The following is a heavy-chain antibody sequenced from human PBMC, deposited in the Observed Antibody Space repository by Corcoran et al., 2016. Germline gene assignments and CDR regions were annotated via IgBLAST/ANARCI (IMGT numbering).Heavy chain of an antibody. CDR1: GGSFSGYY. CDR2: INHCGST. D-gene: IGHD3-3*01. J-gene: IGHJ5*02. Sequence: QVQLQQWGAGLLKPSETLSLTCAVYGGSFSGYYWSWIRQPPGKGLEWIGEINHCGSTNYNPSLKSRVTISVDTSKNQFSLKLSSVTAADTAVYYCARSILEWLFEGTRFDPWGQGTLVTVSS. CDR3: ARSILEWLFEGTRFDP. V-gene: IGHV4-34*01.